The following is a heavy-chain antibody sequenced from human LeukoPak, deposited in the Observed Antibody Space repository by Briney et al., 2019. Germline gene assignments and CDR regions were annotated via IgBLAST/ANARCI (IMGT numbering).Heavy chain of an antibody. CDR2: ISYDGSNK. V-gene: IGHV3-30-3*01. D-gene: IGHD2-2*02. Sequence: GGSLRLSCAASGFTFSSYAMHWVRQAPGKGLEWVAVISYDGSNKYYADSVKGRFTISRDNSKNTLYLQMNSLRAEDTAVYYCAREKGDIVVVPAAIRFPVRPDYWGQGTLVTVSS. CDR3: AREKGDIVVVPAAIRFPVRPDY. J-gene: IGHJ4*02. CDR1: GFTFSSYA.